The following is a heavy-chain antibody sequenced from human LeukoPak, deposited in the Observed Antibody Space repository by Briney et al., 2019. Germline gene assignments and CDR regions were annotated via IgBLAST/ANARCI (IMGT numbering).Heavy chain of an antibody. D-gene: IGHD3-10*02. CDR1: GYTFTSYG. Sequence: ASVKVSCKASGYTFTSYGISWVRQAPGQGLEWMGWISAYNGNTNYAQKLQGRVTMTTDTSTSTAYMELRSLRSDDTAVYYCARDLGSGSYYIPSLNWFDPWGQGTLVTVSS. V-gene: IGHV1-18*01. J-gene: IGHJ5*02. CDR3: ARDLGSGSYYIPSLNWFDP. CDR2: ISAYNGNT.